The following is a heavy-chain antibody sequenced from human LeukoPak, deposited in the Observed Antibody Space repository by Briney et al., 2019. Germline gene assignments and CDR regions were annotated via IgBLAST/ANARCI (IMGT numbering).Heavy chain of an antibody. V-gene: IGHV3-74*01. D-gene: IGHD3-22*01. CDR3: ARQSCYYDSSGYYHDY. CDR2: INTDGSST. CDR1: GFTFSGYW. J-gene: IGHJ4*02. Sequence: PGRSLRLSCAASGFTFSGYWMHWVRQVPGKGLLWVSRINTDGSSTTYADSVKGRFTISRDNTKNTLYLQVNSLRAEDTAVYYCARQSCYYDSSGYYHDYWGQGTLVTVSS.